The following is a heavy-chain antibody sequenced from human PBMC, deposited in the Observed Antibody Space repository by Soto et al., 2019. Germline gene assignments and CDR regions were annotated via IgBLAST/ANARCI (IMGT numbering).Heavy chain of an antibody. Sequence: SETLSLTCTVSGGSISSSSYYWGWIRQPPGKGLEWIGSIYYSGSTYYNPSLNSRVTISVDTSKNQFSLKLSSVTAADTAAYYCVRSSSPPMCFDWLCRIFVDWGQGTLVTVS. CDR1: GGSISSSSYY. D-gene: IGHD3-9*01. CDR2: IYYSGST. J-gene: IGHJ4*02. CDR3: VRSSSPPMCFDWLCRIFVD. V-gene: IGHV4-39*01.